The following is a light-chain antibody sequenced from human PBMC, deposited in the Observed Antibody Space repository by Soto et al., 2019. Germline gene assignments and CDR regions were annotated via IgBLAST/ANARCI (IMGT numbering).Light chain of an antibody. CDR1: QSILHSNGYNY. V-gene: IGKV2-28*01. CDR2: LGA. J-gene: IGKJ2*01. Sequence: DVVMTQSPLSLPATPGEPASISCRSSQSILHSNGYNYLDLYLQKPGQSPQLPSSLGANRASGVPDRFSGSGSGTDFTLKISTVEAEDVAIYYCMQALHTPYTFGQGTKLEIK. CDR3: MQALHTPYT.